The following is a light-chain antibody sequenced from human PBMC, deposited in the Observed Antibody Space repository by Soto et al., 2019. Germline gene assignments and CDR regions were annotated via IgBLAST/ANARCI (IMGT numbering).Light chain of an antibody. CDR1: QNLGTLY. Sequence: EIVLTQSPGTLSLSPGERGTLSGRASQNLGTLYLAWFQQKSGQAPRLLIYSASRRATGIPDRFTGSGSETDFTLTINRVEPEDFAVYFCQQYAGSPRTFGQGTKVDIK. J-gene: IGKJ1*01. CDR2: SAS. V-gene: IGKV3-20*01. CDR3: QQYAGSPRT.